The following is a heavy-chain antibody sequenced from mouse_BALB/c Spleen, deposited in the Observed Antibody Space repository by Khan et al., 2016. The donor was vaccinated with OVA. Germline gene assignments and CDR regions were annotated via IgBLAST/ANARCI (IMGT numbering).Heavy chain of an antibody. CDR2: IWAGGST. D-gene: IGHD1-3*01. J-gene: IGHJ2*01. CDR3: ARLEDI. Sequence: QVQLKESGPGLVAPSQSLSITCTVSGFSLTSYGVHWVRQPPGKGLEWLGVIWAGGSTNYNSDLMFRLSISKDNSKSNVLLKMNSRQTDDTAMYYCARLEDIWGQGTTLTVSS. V-gene: IGHV2-9*02. CDR1: GFSLTSYG.